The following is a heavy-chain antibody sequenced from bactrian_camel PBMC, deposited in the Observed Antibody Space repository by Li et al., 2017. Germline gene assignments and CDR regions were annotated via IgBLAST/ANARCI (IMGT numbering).Heavy chain of an antibody. J-gene: IGHJ4*01. CDR2: IDYSDRT. D-gene: IGHD4*01. CDR3: VRPNGATMDS. CDR1: GYTYRANS. V-gene: IGHV3S53*01. Sequence: HVQLVESGGDSVQAGGSLRLSCAATGYTYRANSMGWFRQAPGKGLEWVATIDYSDRTTYSDSVKGRFTISRDNAKNTAYLQMNSLESEDTAVYFCVRPNGATMDSWGQGTQVTVS.